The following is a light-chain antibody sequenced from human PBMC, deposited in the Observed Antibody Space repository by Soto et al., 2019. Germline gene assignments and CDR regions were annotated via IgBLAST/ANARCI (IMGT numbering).Light chain of an antibody. V-gene: IGKV3-15*01. J-gene: IGKJ4*01. Sequence: EIVMTQSPATLSVSPGERATLSCRASQSISSNLAWYQQKPGQAPRLLIYGASTRATGIPARFSGSGSGTEFTLTISSLQSEDFAVYYCQRNPGVTFGGGTKVEIK. CDR1: QSISSN. CDR2: GAS. CDR3: QRNPGVT.